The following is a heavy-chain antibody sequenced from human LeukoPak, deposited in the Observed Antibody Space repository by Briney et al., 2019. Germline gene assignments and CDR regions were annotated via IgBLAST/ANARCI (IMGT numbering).Heavy chain of an antibody. CDR3: GLGYCSSTSCYPLDY. CDR2: ISAYNGNT. Sequence: ASVKVSCKGSGYTFTSYGISWVRQAPGQGLEWMGWISAYNGNTNYAQKRQGRVTMTTDTSTSTAYMELRSLRSDDTAVYYCGLGYCSSTSCYPLDYWGQGTLVTVSS. D-gene: IGHD2-2*01. J-gene: IGHJ4*02. V-gene: IGHV1-18*01. CDR1: GYTFTSYG.